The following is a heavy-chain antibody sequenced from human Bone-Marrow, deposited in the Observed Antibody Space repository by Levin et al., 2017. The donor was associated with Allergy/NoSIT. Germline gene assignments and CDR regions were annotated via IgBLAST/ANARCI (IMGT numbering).Heavy chain of an antibody. J-gene: IGHJ4*02. D-gene: IGHD4-17*01. CDR2: ISFSGYT. CDR3: AGHIHDYGDQGNFDY. V-gene: IGHV4-59*08. Sequence: SETLSLTCSVSGGSVSSYYWSWIRQPPGKGLEWIGFISFSGYTNYNPSLKIRVTISLDTSKNQFSLKLSSVTAADTAVYYCAGHIHDYGDQGNFDYWGQGTRVTVSS. CDR1: GGSVSSYY.